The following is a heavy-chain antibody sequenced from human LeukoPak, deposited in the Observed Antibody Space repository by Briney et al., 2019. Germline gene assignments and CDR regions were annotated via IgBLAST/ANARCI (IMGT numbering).Heavy chain of an antibody. CDR2: MNPNSGNT. CDR1: GYTFTSYD. CDR3: ARDLSWGPGDGWFDP. J-gene: IGHJ5*02. V-gene: IGHV1-8*01. D-gene: IGHD7-27*01. Sequence: ASVKVSCKASGYTFTSYDINWVRQATGQGLEWMGWMNPNSGNTGYAQKFQGRVTMTRDTSISTAYMELSRLRSDDTAVYYCARDLSWGPGDGWFDPWGQGTLVTVSS.